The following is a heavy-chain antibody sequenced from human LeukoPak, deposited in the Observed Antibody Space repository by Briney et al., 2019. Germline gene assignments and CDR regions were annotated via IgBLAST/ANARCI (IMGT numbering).Heavy chain of an antibody. CDR1: GGTFSSYA. J-gene: IGHJ4*02. CDR3: AREIVVVPAAMPGHFDY. V-gene: IGHV1-69*13. D-gene: IGHD2-2*01. Sequence: SVKVSCKASGGTFSSYAISWVRQAPGHGLEWMGGIIPIFGTANYAQKFQGRVTITADESTSTAYMELSSLRSEDTAVYYCAREIVVVPAAMPGHFDYWGQGTLVTVSS. CDR2: IIPIFGTA.